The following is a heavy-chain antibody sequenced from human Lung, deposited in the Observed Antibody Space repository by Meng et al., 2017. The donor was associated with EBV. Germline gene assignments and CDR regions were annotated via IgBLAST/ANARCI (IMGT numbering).Heavy chain of an antibody. CDR3: ARDEGGNSERGFQH. J-gene: IGHJ1*01. V-gene: IGHV4-4*02. D-gene: IGHD4-23*01. CDR2: IYHSGST. CDR1: GGSISSSNW. Sequence: QVQLQGSGPGLGRPSGTRSLTCAVSGGSISSSNWWSWVRQPPGKGLEWIGEIYHSGSTNYNPSLKSRVTISVDKSKNQFSLKLSSVTAADTAVYYCARDEGGNSERGFQHWGQGTLVTVSS.